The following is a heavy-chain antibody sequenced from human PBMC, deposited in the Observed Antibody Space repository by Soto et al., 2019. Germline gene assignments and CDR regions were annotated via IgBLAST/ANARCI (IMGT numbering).Heavy chain of an antibody. CDR2: ITPVFGTP. D-gene: IGHD5-12*01. V-gene: IGHV1-69*01. Sequence: QVQLVQSASEVKKPGSSVKVSCKSSGGSFGSSAVSWVRQAPGQGLEWMGGITPVFGTPEYAQKFQGRVTITADESTSTVYMELRSLNSEDTAVYFCARGDLATLAYVDYWGQGTLITVSS. CDR3: ARGDLATLAYVDY. CDR1: GGSFGSSA. J-gene: IGHJ4*02.